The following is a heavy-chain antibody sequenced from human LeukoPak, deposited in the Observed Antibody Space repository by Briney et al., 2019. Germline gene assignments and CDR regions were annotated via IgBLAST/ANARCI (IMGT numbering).Heavy chain of an antibody. V-gene: IGHV3-43D*04. CDR3: AKDIVAAAITSGMDV. CDR1: GFTFDDYA. J-gene: IGHJ6*04. D-gene: IGHD2-2*02. CDR2: ISWDGGST. Sequence: GGFLRLSCAASGFTFDDYAMHWVRQAPGKGLEWVSLISWDGGSTYYADSVKGRFTISRDNSKDSLYLQMNSLRAEDTALYYCAKDIVAAAITSGMDVWGKGTTVTVSS.